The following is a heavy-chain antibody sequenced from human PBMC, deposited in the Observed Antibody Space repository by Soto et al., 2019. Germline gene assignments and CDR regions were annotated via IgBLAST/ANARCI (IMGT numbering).Heavy chain of an antibody. D-gene: IGHD6-19*01. Sequence: VHLLESGGGLVQPGGSLRLSCATSGFNFNNYAMSWVRQAPGERIEWVSFISSSGGTTYYADSVKGRFTISRDNSRNTVFLQMNTLGAEDTAIYYCATFITVTGPGWGRASEYWGQGTRVTVSS. CDR1: GFNFNNYA. CDR2: ISSSGGTT. V-gene: IGHV3-23*01. CDR3: ATFITVTGPGWGRASEY. J-gene: IGHJ4*02.